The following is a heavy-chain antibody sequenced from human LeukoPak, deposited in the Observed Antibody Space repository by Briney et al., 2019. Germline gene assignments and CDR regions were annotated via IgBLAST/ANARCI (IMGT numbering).Heavy chain of an antibody. CDR2: ISAYNGNT. D-gene: IGHD6-19*01. J-gene: IGHJ1*01. CDR1: GYTFTSYG. Sequence: ASVKVSCKASGYTFTSYGISWVRQAPGQGLEWMGWISAYNGNTNYAQKLQGRVTMTTDTSTSTAYMELRSLRSEDTAVYYCARTNSSGWPPNEYFQHWGQGTLVTVSS. V-gene: IGHV1-18*01. CDR3: ARTNSSGWPPNEYFQH.